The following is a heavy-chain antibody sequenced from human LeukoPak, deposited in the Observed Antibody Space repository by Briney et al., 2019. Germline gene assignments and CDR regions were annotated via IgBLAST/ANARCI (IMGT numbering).Heavy chain of an antibody. J-gene: IGHJ4*02. V-gene: IGHV4-4*09. CDR2: TSGSRST. CDR1: GGSLTTYY. Sequence: SETLSLTCTVSGGSLTTYYWSWVRQPPGKGLEWIGYFHTSGSRSTDYNPSLKSRVTISLDTSKKQFSLNLSSVTATDTAVYYCARRNWGPFDSWGRGTQVTVSS. CDR3: ARRNWGPFDS. D-gene: IGHD7-27*01.